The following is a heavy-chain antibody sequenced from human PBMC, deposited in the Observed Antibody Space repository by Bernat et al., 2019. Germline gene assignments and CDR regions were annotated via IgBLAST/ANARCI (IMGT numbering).Heavy chain of an antibody. Sequence: EVQLVQSGAEVKKPGESLKISCKGSGYSFTSYWIGWVRQIPGKGLEWMGIIYPGDSDTRYSPSFTCKVTTSADKSLSIAYLQCSSLKASDTAMDYGATIQVATFDAFDIWGQGTLVTVSS. V-gene: IGHV5-51*01. CDR2: IYPGDSDT. CDR1: GYSFTSYW. D-gene: IGHD5-12*01. CDR3: ATIQVATFDAFDI. J-gene: IGHJ3*02.